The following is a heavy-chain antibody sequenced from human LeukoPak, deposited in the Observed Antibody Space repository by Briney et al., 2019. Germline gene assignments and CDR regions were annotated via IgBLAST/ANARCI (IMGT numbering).Heavy chain of an antibody. J-gene: IGHJ4*02. CDR1: GFTFSSYG. D-gene: IGHD3-10*01. CDR3: AKLFESGTYNNFFHY. V-gene: IGHV3-23*01. Sequence: GGSLRLSCAASGFTFSSYGMSWVPHAPGKGLKWGSAITASSSSTHDAHSVQGRFTISIDNFKDTLYLHMNSLRPEDTAIYYCAKLFESGTYNNFFHYWGQGTLVTVSS. CDR2: ITASSSST.